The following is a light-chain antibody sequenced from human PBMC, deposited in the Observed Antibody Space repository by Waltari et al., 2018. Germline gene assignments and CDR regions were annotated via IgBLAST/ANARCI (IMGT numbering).Light chain of an antibody. CDR2: GAS. CDR1: QSISNY. CDR3: QQYGSSPWT. J-gene: IGKJ1*01. V-gene: IGKV3-20*01. Sequence: EIVLTQSPGTLSLSPGERATLSCRASQSISNYLAWYQQKPGQAPRLLIHGASTRATGIPDRFSGSGSGTDFTLTISRLDPEDFAVYYCQQYGSSPWTFGQGTKVEIK.